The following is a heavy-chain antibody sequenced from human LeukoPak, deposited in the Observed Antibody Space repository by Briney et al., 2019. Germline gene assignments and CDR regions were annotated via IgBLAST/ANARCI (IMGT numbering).Heavy chain of an antibody. CDR1: GFTFSSYS. J-gene: IGHJ6*03. CDR2: ISSSSSYI. Sequence: RGGSRRLSCAASGFTFSSYSMNWVRQAPGEGLGLVSSISSSSSYIYYADSVKGRFTISRDNAKNSLYLQMNSLRAEDTALYYCARGDYGDFPRYMDVWGKGTTVTVSS. V-gene: IGHV3-21*04. CDR3: ARGDYGDFPRYMDV. D-gene: IGHD4-17*01.